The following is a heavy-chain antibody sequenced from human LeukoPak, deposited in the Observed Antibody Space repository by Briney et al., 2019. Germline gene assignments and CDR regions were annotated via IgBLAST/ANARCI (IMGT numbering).Heavy chain of an antibody. J-gene: IGHJ3*02. CDR3: ARGNDYLEAFDI. CDR1: GFTVSSYY. CDR2: IYSGGST. Sequence: PGGSLRLSCAASGFTVSSYYMNWVRQAPGKGLEWVSVIYSGGSTYYIDSVKGRFTISRHNSRSKLYLQMNSLRGEDTAVYYCARGNDYLEAFDIWGQGTMVTVSS. V-gene: IGHV3-53*04. D-gene: IGHD5-12*01.